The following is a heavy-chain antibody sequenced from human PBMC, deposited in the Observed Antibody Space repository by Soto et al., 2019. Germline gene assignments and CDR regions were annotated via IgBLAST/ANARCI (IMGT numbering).Heavy chain of an antibody. Sequence: QVQLVESGGGVVQPGRSVRLSCAASGFSFRTYAIHWVRQAPGRGLEWVALISYDGSSQSYADSVRGRFTISRDNSKNTLFLQMNNLRPEDTAVYYCAKAPVPLWFESRWYFDLWGRGTLVTVSS. CDR3: AKAPVPLWFESRWYFDL. CDR1: GFSFRTYA. D-gene: IGHD3-10*01. CDR2: ISYDGSSQ. V-gene: IGHV3-30*18. J-gene: IGHJ2*01.